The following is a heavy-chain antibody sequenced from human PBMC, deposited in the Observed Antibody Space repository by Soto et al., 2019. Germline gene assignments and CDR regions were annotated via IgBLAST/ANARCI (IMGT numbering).Heavy chain of an antibody. D-gene: IGHD3-10*01. CDR1: GFTVSTNY. CDR3: ARDSSYYGSGRGVLDY. V-gene: IGHV3-66*01. Sequence: EVQLVESGGGLVQPGGSLRLSCAVSGFTVSTNYMSWVRQAPGKGLESVSIIYSDGSTYYADSVKVRFTTSRDRARNTLYLQMDNLRADDTAVYHCARDSSYYGSGRGVLDYWGQGTLVTVSS. J-gene: IGHJ4*02. CDR2: IYSDGST.